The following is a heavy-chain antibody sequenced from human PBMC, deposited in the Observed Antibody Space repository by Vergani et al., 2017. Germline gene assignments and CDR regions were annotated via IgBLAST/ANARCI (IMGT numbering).Heavy chain of an antibody. J-gene: IGHJ4*02. CDR3: ARGGKGIIMVVPSTHL. V-gene: IGHV3-30-3*01. CDR1: GFSFGNYA. D-gene: IGHD2-8*02. CDR2: ISYDGTEK. Sequence: QVKLEESGGGVVQPGRSLRLSCAASGFSFGNYAMHWVRQAPGKALEWVGVISYDGTEKKYADYVNGRFTISRDNSKKMMSLQMNSLRVEDTAVYYCARGGKGIIMVVPSTHLWGQGTQVSVS.